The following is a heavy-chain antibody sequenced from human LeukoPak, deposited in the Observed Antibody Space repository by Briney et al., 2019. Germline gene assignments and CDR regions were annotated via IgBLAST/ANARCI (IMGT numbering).Heavy chain of an antibody. CDR3: ARGLFSGSYYPFDY. J-gene: IGHJ4*02. Sequence: SGGSLRLSCAASGFTVSSNYMSWVRQAPGKGLEWVSVIYSGGSTYYADSVKGRFTISRDNSKNTLYLQMNSLRAEDTAVYYCARGLFSGSYYPFDYWGQGTLVTVSS. CDR1: GFTVSSNY. D-gene: IGHD1-26*01. V-gene: IGHV3-53*01. CDR2: IYSGGST.